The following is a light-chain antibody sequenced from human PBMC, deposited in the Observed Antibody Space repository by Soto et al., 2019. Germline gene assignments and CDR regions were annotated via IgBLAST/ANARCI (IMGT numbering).Light chain of an antibody. CDR2: GAS. V-gene: IGKV3-15*01. Sequence: DIVLTQSPGTLTLSPGERATLSCRASQSVSSRLAWYHQKPGQSPRLLIYGASTRATGIPARFSGSGSGTEFTLTISSLQSEDFGLYYCHQYNNFWTFGQGTKVDIK. J-gene: IGKJ1*01. CDR1: QSVSSR. CDR3: HQYNNFWT.